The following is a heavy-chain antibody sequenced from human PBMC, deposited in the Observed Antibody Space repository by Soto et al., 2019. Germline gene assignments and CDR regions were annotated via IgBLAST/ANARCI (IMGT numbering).Heavy chain of an antibody. J-gene: IGHJ4*02. D-gene: IGHD4-4*01. CDR1: GGSVSSCT. CDR3: AGDSGYSNYAFDF. CDR2: IIPILGRA. V-gene: IGHV1-69*08. Sequence: QVQLVQSGAEVKKPGSSVKVSCEASGGSVSSCTLSWVRQAPGQGLEWMGRIIPILGRANYAQKFQDRVTITADKSTSTAYMELSSLRSEDTAVYFCAGDSGYSNYAFDFWGQGTLITVSS.